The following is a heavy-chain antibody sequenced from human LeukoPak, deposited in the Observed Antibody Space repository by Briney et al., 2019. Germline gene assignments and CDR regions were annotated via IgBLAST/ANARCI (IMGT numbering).Heavy chain of an antibody. D-gene: IGHD6-19*01. Sequence: GGSLRLSCAASGFTFNSYWMTWVRQAPGKGLEWVADIKQDGSGKYYAGSVKGRFTISRDNAKNSLYLQMNSLRAEDTAVYFCARYNSAWKTDDYWGQGTLVTVSS. CDR3: ARYNSAWKTDDY. V-gene: IGHV3-7*03. J-gene: IGHJ4*02. CDR2: IKQDGSGK. CDR1: GFTFNSYW.